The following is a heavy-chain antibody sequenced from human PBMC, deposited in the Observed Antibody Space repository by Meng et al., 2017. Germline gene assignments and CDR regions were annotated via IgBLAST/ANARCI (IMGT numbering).Heavy chain of an antibody. J-gene: IGHJ4*02. D-gene: IGHD4-11*01. V-gene: IGHV1-69*01. CDR3: ARDDYSNYLPFDY. CDR1: GGTFSSYA. CDR2: IIPIFGTA. Sequence: VRLVQAWGEVKQPGSSAKVSCKASGGTFSSYAISWVRQAPGQGLEWMGGIIPIFGTANYAQKFQGRVTITADESTSTAYMELSSLRSEDTAVYYCARDDYSNYLPFDYWGQGTLVTVSS.